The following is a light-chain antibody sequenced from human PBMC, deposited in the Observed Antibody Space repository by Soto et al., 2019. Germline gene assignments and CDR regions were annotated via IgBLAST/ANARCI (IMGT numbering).Light chain of an antibody. CDR1: SSDVGGYNY. CDR2: EVS. J-gene: IGLJ1*01. Sequence: QSVLTQPASVSGSPGQSITISCTGTSSDVGGYNYVSWYQQHPDKAPKLMIYEVSNRPSGVSYRFSGSKSVNTATLTISGLQAEDEADYYCSSYTTSSTRVFGTGTKVTVL. V-gene: IGLV2-14*03. CDR3: SSYTTSSTRV.